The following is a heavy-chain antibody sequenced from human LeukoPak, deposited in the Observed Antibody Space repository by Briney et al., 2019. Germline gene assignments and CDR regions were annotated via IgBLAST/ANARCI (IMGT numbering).Heavy chain of an antibody. CDR3: ARSLQLWSDY. CDR1: GYSFISYA. Sequence: ASVKVSCKALGYSFISYAMHWVRQAPGQRLEWMGWINAGNGNTKYSQKFQDKVTITRDTSASTAYMELSSLSSEDTAVYYCARSLQLWSDYWGQGTLVTVSS. V-gene: IGHV1-3*01. J-gene: IGHJ4*02. D-gene: IGHD5-18*01. CDR2: INAGNGNT.